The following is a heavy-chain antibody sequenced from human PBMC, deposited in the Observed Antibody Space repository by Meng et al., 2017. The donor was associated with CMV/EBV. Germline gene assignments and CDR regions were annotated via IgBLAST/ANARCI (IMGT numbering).Heavy chain of an antibody. Sequence: GGSLRLSCAASGFTFRSYSMNWVRQAPEKGLEWVSSISSSSSYIYYADSVKGRFTISRDNAKNSLYLQMNSLRAEDTAVYYCARDPGRIAARPWYWGQGTLVTVSS. CDR1: GFTFRSYS. CDR2: ISSSSSYI. D-gene: IGHD6-6*01. CDR3: ARDPGRIAARPWY. V-gene: IGHV3-21*01. J-gene: IGHJ4*02.